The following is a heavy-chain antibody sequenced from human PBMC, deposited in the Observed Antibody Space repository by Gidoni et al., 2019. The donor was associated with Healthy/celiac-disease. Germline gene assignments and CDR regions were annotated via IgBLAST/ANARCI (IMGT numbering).Heavy chain of an antibody. CDR3: ARARVGATTGFDY. J-gene: IGHJ4*02. CDR2: IIPILGIA. D-gene: IGHD1-26*01. Sequence: QVQLVQSGAEVKKPGSSVKVSCKASGGTFSSYTISWVRQAPGQGLEWMGRIIPILGIANYAQKFQGRVTITADKSTSTAYMELSSLRSEDTAVYYCARARVGATTGFDYWGQGTLVTVSS. V-gene: IGHV1-69*02. CDR1: GGTFSSYT.